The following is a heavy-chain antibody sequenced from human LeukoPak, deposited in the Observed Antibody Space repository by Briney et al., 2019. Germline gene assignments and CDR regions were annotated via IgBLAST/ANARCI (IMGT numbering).Heavy chain of an antibody. D-gene: IGHD4-17*01. CDR3: AHSPYYGDYDSPFDY. CDR2: IYWDDDK. CDR1: GFSLSTSGVG. V-gene: IGHV2-5*02. J-gene: IGHJ4*02. Sequence: SGPTLVNPPQTLTLTCTFSGFSLSTSGVGVGWIRQPPGKALEWLALIYWDDDKRYSPSLKSRLTITKDTSKNQVVLTMTNMDPVDTATYYYAHSPYYGDYDSPFDYWGQGTLVTVSS.